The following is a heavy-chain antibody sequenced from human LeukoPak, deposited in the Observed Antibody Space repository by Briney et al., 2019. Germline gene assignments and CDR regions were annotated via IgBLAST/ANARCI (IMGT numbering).Heavy chain of an antibody. CDR2: IQQVANRK. Sequence: GTLRLSCAASGFTFSSHWINWVRQAPGKGLEWVANIQQVANRKYYVDSVKGRFTISRDNDRNSVYLQMNSLGVEDTAVYYCARGATDDSNDFYGLDVWGQGTTVTVSS. CDR3: ARGATDDSNDFYGLDV. CDR1: GFTFSSHW. V-gene: IGHV3-7*03. J-gene: IGHJ6*02. D-gene: IGHD4-11*01.